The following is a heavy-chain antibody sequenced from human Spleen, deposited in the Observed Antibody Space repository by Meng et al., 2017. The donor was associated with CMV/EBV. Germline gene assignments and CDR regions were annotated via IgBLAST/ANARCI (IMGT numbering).Heavy chain of an antibody. Sequence: GSLRLSCTVSGGSISSGGYYWSWICQHPGKGLEWIGYIYYSGSTNYNPSLKSRVTISVDTSKNQFSLKLSSVTAADTAVYYCARFYCSGGSCYSEYWGQGTLVTVSS. D-gene: IGHD2-15*01. J-gene: IGHJ4*02. CDR1: GGSISSGGYY. CDR3: ARFYCSGGSCYSEY. V-gene: IGHV4-61*08. CDR2: IYYSGST.